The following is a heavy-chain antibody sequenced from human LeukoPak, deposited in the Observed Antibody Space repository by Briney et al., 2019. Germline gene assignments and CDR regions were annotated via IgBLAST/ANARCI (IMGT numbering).Heavy chain of an antibody. Sequence: GGSLRLSCAASGFTFSSYEMNWVRQAPGKGLEWVSYISSSGSTIYYADSVKGRFTISRDNAKNSLYLQMNSLRAEDTAVYYCARRITRTMVRVVIITYYGMDVWGQGTTVTVSS. J-gene: IGHJ6*02. CDR3: ARRITRTMVRVVIITYYGMDV. CDR2: ISSSGSTI. D-gene: IGHD3-10*01. V-gene: IGHV3-48*03. CDR1: GFTFSSYE.